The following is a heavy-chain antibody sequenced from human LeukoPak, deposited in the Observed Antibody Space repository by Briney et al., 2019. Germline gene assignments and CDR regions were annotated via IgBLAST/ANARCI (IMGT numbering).Heavy chain of an antibody. CDR2: IGPDDAT. CDR3: AKGNLQRGQNVWDF. CDR1: GFSLSGNA. V-gene: IGHV3-23*01. J-gene: IGHJ3*01. Sequence: GGSLRLSCAASGFSLSGNAVSWVRQAPGKRPEWVAGIGPDDATFYPASVRGRFTISRDTSQNTMYLQMNSLRAEDTALYYCAKGNLQRGQNVWDFWGKGTRVTV. D-gene: IGHD3-16*01.